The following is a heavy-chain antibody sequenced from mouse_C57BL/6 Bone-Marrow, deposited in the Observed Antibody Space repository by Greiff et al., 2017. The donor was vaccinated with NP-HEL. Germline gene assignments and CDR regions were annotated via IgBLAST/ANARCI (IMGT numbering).Heavy chain of an antibody. Sequence: QVQLQQPGAELVMPGASVKLSCKASGYTFTSYWMHWVKQRPGQGLEWIGEIDPSDSYTNYNQKFKGKSTLTVAKSSSTAYMQLSSLTSEDSAVYYCAREGLLPFAYWGQGTLVTVSA. J-gene: IGHJ3*01. CDR3: AREGLLPFAY. D-gene: IGHD2-3*01. CDR2: IDPSDSYT. V-gene: IGHV1-69*01. CDR1: GYTFTSYW.